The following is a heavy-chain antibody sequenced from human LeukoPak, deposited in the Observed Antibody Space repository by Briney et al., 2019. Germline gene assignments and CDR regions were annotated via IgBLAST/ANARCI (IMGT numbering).Heavy chain of an antibody. D-gene: IGHD3-9*01. CDR3: ATRTGAFDI. J-gene: IGHJ3*02. Sequence: GGSLRLSCGVSGFTFSTYSMNWVRQAPGKGLEWVSAISGSGGSTYYADSVKGRFTISRDNSKNTLYLQMNSLRAEDTAVYYCATRTGAFDIWGQGTMVTVSS. V-gene: IGHV3-23*01. CDR1: GFTFSTYS. CDR2: ISGSGGST.